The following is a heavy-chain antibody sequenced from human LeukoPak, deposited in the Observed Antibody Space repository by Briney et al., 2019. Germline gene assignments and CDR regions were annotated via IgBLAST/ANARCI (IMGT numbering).Heavy chain of an antibody. CDR3: ARAYDSKAGNWFDP. D-gene: IGHD3-22*01. J-gene: IGHJ5*02. CDR1: GYTFTSYG. CDR2: ISAYNDNT. Sequence: ASVKVSCKASGYTFTSYGISWVRQAPGQGLEWMGWISAYNDNTNYAQKLQGRVTMTTDTSTSTAYMELRSLRSDDTAVYYCARAYDSKAGNWFDPWGQGTLVTVSS. V-gene: IGHV1-18*01.